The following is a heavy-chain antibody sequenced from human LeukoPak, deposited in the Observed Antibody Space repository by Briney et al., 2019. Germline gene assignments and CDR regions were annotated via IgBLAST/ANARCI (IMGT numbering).Heavy chain of an antibody. CDR3: ARGVEPLAANTLVY. V-gene: IGHV3-53*01. CDR1: GFTVITND. D-gene: IGHD1-14*01. Sequence: GGSLRLSCAASGFTVITNDMTWVRQAPGKGLEWVSVLYSDGNTKYADSVQGRFNISRDNSKNTLYLEMNSLSPDDTAVYYCARGVEPLAANTLVYWGQGTLVTVSS. CDR2: LYSDGNT. J-gene: IGHJ4*02.